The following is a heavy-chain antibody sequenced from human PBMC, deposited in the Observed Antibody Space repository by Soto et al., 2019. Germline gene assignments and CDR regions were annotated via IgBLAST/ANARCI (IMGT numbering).Heavy chain of an antibody. D-gene: IGHD3-3*01. CDR2: ISGSGGST. Sequence: PGCSLRLSCAASGFTFSSYAMSWVRQAPGKGLEWVSAISGSGGSTYYADSVKGRFTISRDNSKNTLYLQMNSLRAEDTAVYYCAKGTYYDFWSGAEGLGYWGQGTLVTVSS. V-gene: IGHV3-23*01. CDR1: GFTFSSYA. J-gene: IGHJ4*02. CDR3: AKGTYYDFWSGAEGLGY.